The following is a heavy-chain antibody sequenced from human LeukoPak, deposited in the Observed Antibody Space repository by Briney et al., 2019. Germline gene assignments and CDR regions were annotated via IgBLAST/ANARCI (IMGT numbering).Heavy chain of an antibody. CDR2: ISNNGGYT. CDR3: AKQLGYCSDGSCYFAY. D-gene: IGHD2-15*01. V-gene: IGHV3-23*01. Sequence: GGSLRLSCAASGFTFSSSAMSWVRQAPGKGLEWVSAISNNGGYTYYADSVQGRFTISRDNSKSTLCLQMNSLRAEDTAVYYCAKQLGYCSDGSCYFAYWGQGTLVTVSS. CDR1: GFTFSSSA. J-gene: IGHJ4*02.